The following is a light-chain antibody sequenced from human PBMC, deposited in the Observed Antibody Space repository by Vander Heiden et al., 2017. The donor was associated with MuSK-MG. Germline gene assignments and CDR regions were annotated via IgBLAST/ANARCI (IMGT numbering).Light chain of an antibody. CDR1: KSDIGGYNY. J-gene: IGLJ2*01. CDR3: ASYSDTPTVV. Sequence: QPALTQSAAVSGSPGQSITISCTGTKSDIGGYNYVSWYQQRPGMAPRLIIFDVNSRPSDISSRFSGSKSGNTASLRISGLQADDEADYLCASYSDTPTVVFGGGTRLTVL. V-gene: IGLV2-14*01. CDR2: DVN.